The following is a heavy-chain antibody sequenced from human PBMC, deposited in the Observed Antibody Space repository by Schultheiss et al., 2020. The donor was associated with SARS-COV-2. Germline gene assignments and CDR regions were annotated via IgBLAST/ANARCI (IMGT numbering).Heavy chain of an antibody. Sequence: SETLSLTCSVSGGSMIRSNQYGGWIRQSPGKGLGWIGSIYYSGSSYYNPSLRSRVIMSVDTSKNQFSLNLSSVTAADTAVYFCAFGRGIVVVPADWGPGILVTVSS. CDR1: GGSMIRSNQY. CDR3: AFGRGIVVVPAD. D-gene: IGHD2-2*01. CDR2: IYYSGSS. J-gene: IGHJ4*02. V-gene: IGHV4-39*07.